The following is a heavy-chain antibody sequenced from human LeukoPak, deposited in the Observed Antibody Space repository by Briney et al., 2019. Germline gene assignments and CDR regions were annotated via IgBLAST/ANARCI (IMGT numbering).Heavy chain of an antibody. CDR3: ARYLYYGSGSSARYDY. CDR2: INHSGST. J-gene: IGHJ4*02. Sequence: SETLSLTCAVYGGPFSGYYWSWIRQPPGKGLEWLGEINHSGSTNYNPSLKSRVTISVDTSKNQFSLKLSSVTAADTAVYYCARYLYYGSGSSARYDYWGQGTLVTVSS. CDR1: GGPFSGYY. V-gene: IGHV4-34*01. D-gene: IGHD3-10*01.